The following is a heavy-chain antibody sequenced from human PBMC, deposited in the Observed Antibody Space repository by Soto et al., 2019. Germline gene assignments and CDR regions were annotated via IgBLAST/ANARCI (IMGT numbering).Heavy chain of an antibody. V-gene: IGHV4-39*01. CDR3: ASRGDSSGYYYFDY. CDR1: GGSISSSSYY. D-gene: IGHD3-22*01. CDR2: IDYSGST. J-gene: IGHJ4*02. Sequence: QLQLQESGPGLVKPSETLSLTCTVSGGSISSSSYYWGWIRQPPGKGLEWIGSIDYSGSTYYNPSLKSRVTISVDTSKNQFSLKLSSVTAADTAVYYCASRGDSSGYYYFDYWGQGTLVTVSS.